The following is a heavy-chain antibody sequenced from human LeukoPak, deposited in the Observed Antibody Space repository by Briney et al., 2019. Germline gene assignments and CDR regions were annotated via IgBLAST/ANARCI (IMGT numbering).Heavy chain of an antibody. Sequence: SETLSLTRAVSGGSISTYYWSWIRQPPGKGLEWIGYIHYSGSSNYNPSLKSRVTISLDTSKNQFSLKLSSVTAADTAVYYCAREGVVLMVYATTDNWFDPWGQGTLVTVSS. CDR1: GGSISTYY. V-gene: IGHV4-59*01. CDR2: IHYSGSS. D-gene: IGHD2-8*01. CDR3: AREGVVLMVYATTDNWFDP. J-gene: IGHJ5*02.